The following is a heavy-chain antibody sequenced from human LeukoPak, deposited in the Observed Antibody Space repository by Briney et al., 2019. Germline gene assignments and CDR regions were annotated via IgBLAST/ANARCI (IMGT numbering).Heavy chain of an antibody. Sequence: SETLSLTCTASGGSISSGSYYWSWIRQPAGKGLEWIGRIYSSGSTNYNPSLKSRVIISVDTSKNQFSLKLSSVTAADTAVYYCARSPLLGYCSGGSCNWFDPWGQGTLVTVSS. J-gene: IGHJ5*02. D-gene: IGHD2-15*01. CDR3: ARSPLLGYCSGGSCNWFDP. V-gene: IGHV4-61*02. CDR2: IYSSGST. CDR1: GGSISSGSYY.